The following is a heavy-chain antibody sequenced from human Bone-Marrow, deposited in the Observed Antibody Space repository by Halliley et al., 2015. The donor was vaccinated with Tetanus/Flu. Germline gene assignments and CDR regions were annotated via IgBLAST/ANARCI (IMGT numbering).Heavy chain of an antibody. CDR3: ARDPTNDN. CDR2: IKKDGTEK. J-gene: IGHJ4*02. Sequence: SLRLSCAASGFTFSRYWMTWVRQAPGKRLEWVANIKKDGTEKYYVDSVKGRFTISRDNANNTLYLHMSSLRAEDTAIYYCARDPTNDNWGQGTLVTVSS. CDR1: GFTFSRYW. V-gene: IGHV3-7*03.